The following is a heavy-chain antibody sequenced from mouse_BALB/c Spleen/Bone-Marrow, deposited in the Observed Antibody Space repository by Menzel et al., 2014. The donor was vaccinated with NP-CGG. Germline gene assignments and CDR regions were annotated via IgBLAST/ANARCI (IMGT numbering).Heavy chain of an antibody. CDR3: TTGFAY. V-gene: IGHV6-6*02. J-gene: IGHJ3*01. CDR2: IRLKSHNYAT. Sequence: EVKLMESGGGLVQPGGSMKLSCVASGFTFSNYWMNWVRQSPEKGLEWVAEIRLKSHNYATRYAESVKGRFTISRDDSKSSVYLRMNNLRAEDTGIYYCTTGFAYWGQGTLVTVSA. CDR1: GFTFSNYW.